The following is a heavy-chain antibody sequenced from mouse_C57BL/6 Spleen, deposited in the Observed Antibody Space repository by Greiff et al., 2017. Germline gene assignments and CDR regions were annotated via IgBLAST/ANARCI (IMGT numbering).Heavy chain of an antibody. CDR3: ARDYGSSFYWYFDV. J-gene: IGHJ1*03. CDR1: GYAFSSYW. CDR2: IYPGDGDT. Sequence: QVTLKECGAELVKPGASVKISCKASGYAFSSYWMNWVKQRPGKGLEWIGQIYPGDGDTNYNGKFKGKATLTADKSSSTAYMQLSSLTSEDSAVYFCARDYGSSFYWYFDVWGTGTTVTVSS. V-gene: IGHV1-80*01. D-gene: IGHD1-1*01.